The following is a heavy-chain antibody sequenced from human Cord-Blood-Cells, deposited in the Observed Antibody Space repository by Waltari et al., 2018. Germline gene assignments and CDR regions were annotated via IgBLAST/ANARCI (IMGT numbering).Heavy chain of an antibody. CDR1: GGSISSSSYY. Sequence: QLQLQESGPGLVKPSETLSLTCTVSGGSISSSSYYWGGIRQPPGKGLEWIGSIYYSGSTYYNPSLKSRVTISVDTSKNQFSLKLSSVTAADTAVYYCATYDFWSGYDAFDIWGQGTMVTVSS. D-gene: IGHD3-3*01. V-gene: IGHV4-39*01. CDR3: ATYDFWSGYDAFDI. CDR2: IYYSGST. J-gene: IGHJ3*02.